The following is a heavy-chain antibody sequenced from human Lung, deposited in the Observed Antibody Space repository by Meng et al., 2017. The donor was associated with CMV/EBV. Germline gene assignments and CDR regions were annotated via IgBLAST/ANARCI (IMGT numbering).Heavy chain of an antibody. CDR2: IYHSGST. CDR3: AREKTYYYGSGSPHYYYYGMDV. Sequence: SETLSLXCAVYGGSFSGYYWSWVRQPPGKGLEWIGEIYHSGSTNYNPSLKSRVTISVDKSKNQFSLKLSSVTAADTAVYYCAREKTYYYGSGSPHYYYYGMDVWGQGXTVTVSS. CDR1: GGSFSGYY. D-gene: IGHD3-10*01. V-gene: IGHV4-34*01. J-gene: IGHJ6*02.